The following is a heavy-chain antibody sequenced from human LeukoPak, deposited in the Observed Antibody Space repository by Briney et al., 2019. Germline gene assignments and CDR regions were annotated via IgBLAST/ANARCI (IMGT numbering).Heavy chain of an antibody. J-gene: IGHJ6*02. CDR2: IYYSGST. Sequence: PSETLSLTCTVSGGSISSYYWSWIRQPPGMGLEWIGYIYYSGSTNYNPSLKSRVTISVDTSKNQFSLKLSSVTAADTAVYYCTRVTGYSSGWYADYYYGMDVWGQGTTVTVSS. D-gene: IGHD6-19*01. CDR1: GGSISSYY. V-gene: IGHV4-59*01. CDR3: TRVTGYSSGWYADYYYGMDV.